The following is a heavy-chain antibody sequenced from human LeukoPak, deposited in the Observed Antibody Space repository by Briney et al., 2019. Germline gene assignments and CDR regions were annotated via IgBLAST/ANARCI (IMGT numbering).Heavy chain of an antibody. J-gene: IGHJ4*02. V-gene: IGHV3-30*02. CDR2: IRYDGSNK. CDR3: AKTPSRFLEWLTIDY. CDR1: GFTFSSYG. D-gene: IGHD3-3*01. Sequence: QPGGSLRLSCAASGFTFSSYGMHWVRQAPGKGLEWVAFIRYDGSNKYYADSVKGRFTISRDNSKNTLYLQMNSLRAEDTAVYYCAKTPSRFLEWLTIDYWGQGTLVTVSS.